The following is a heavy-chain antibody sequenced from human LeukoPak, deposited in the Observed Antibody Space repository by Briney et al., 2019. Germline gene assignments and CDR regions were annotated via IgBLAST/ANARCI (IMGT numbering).Heavy chain of an antibody. Sequence: ASVKVSCKASGYTFTSYGISWVRQAPGQGLEWMGWINPNSGGTNYAQKFQGRVTMTRDTSISTAYMELSRLRSDDTAVYYCARTYYYDSSGFIKWGQGTLVTVSS. CDR1: GYTFTSYG. CDR3: ARTYYYDSSGFIK. CDR2: INPNSGGT. V-gene: IGHV1-2*02. J-gene: IGHJ4*02. D-gene: IGHD3-22*01.